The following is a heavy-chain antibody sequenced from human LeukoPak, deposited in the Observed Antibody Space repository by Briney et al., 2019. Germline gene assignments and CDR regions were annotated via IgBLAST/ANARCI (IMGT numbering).Heavy chain of an antibody. V-gene: IGHV3-20*04. CDR2: INWNGGST. J-gene: IGHJ3*02. D-gene: IGHD5-18*01. CDR3: ARDGAVGYSYGASDI. CDR1: GVTFDDYG. Sequence: GGSLRLSCAASGVTFDDYGMSWVRQAPGQGLEWVSGINWNGGSTGYADSLKGRFTISRDNGKNSLYLQMNSMRAEDTALYYCARDGAVGYSYGASDIWGQGTMVTVSS.